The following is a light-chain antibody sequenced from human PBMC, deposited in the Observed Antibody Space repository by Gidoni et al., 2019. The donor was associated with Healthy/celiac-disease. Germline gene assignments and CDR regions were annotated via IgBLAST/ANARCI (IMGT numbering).Light chain of an antibody. J-gene: IGKJ3*01. CDR3: QQYGSSPRRLT. CDR1: QSVSSSN. CDR2: GAS. V-gene: IGKV3-20*01. Sequence: EIVLTQSPGTLSLSPGERATLSCRDSQSVSSSNLAWYQQKPGQAPRLLIYGASSRATGIPDRFSGSGSGTDFTLTISRLEPEDFAVYYCQQYGSSPRRLTFGPGTKVDIK.